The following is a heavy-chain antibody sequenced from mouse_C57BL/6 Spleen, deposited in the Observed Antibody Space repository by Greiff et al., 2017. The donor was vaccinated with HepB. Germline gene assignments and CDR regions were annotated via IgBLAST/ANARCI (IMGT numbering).Heavy chain of an antibody. V-gene: IGHV1-52*01. D-gene: IGHD2-4*01. CDR3: ARGKYDYDVGWYFDV. Sequence: QVQLQQPGAELVRPGSSVKLSCKASGYTFTSYWMHWVKQSPIQGLEWIGNIDPSDSETHYNQKFKDKATLTVDKSSSTAYMQLSSLTSEDSAVYYCARGKYDYDVGWYFDVWGTGTTVTVSS. CDR1: GYTFTSYW. CDR2: IDPSDSET. J-gene: IGHJ1*03.